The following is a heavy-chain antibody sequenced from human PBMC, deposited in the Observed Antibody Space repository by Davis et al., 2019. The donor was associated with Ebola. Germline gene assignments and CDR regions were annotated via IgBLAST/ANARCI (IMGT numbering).Heavy chain of an antibody. CDR3: ARVWDDYGDPHAFDI. Sequence: ASVKVSCKASGYTFTSYYMHWVRQAPGQGLEWMGIINPSGGSTSYAQKFQGRVTMTRNTSISTAYMELRSLRSDDTAVYYCARVWDDYGDPHAFDIWGQGTMVTVSS. CDR1: GYTFTSYY. CDR2: INPSGGST. J-gene: IGHJ3*02. D-gene: IGHD4-17*01. V-gene: IGHV1-46*01.